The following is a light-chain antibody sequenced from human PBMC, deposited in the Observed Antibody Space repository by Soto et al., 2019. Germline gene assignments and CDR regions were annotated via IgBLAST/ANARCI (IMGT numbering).Light chain of an antibody. CDR1: SSDVGGYNY. Sequence: QSALTQPPSASGSPGQSVPISCTGTSSDVGGYNYVSWYQQHPGKAPKPMIYEVNNRPSGVPDRFYGSKSGNTASLSVSGRQAEDEADYYCCSYAGSSNVFGTGTKLSVL. CDR2: EVN. CDR3: CSYAGSSNV. J-gene: IGLJ1*01. V-gene: IGLV2-8*01.